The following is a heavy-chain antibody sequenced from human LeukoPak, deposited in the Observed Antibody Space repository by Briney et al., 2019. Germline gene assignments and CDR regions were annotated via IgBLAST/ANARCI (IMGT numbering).Heavy chain of an antibody. CDR3: AKCAQSYGNDAFDI. D-gene: IGHD3-16*01. V-gene: IGHV3-23*01. CDR2: IRGGGAVT. CDR1: EFTFGSFA. Sequence: GGSLRLSCAASEFTFGSFAMSRVRQAPGKGLEWVSYIRGGGAVTHYADSVKGRFTVSRDNPKSTLYLQMNSLRAEDTAVYYCAKCAQSYGNDAFDIWGQGTMVTVSS. J-gene: IGHJ3*02.